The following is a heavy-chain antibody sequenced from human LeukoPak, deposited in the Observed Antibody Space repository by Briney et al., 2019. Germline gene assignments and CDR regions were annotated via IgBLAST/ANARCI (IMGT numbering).Heavy chain of an antibody. J-gene: IGHJ4*02. Sequence: GGSLRLSCAASGFTFSSYGMHWVRQAPGKGLEWVAFIRYDGSNKYYADSVKGRFTISRDNSKNTLYLQMNSLRAEDTAVYYCAKVQLTGRIYRANYFDYWGQGTLVTVSS. V-gene: IGHV3-30*02. D-gene: IGHD2-2*01. CDR1: GFTFSSYG. CDR2: IRYDGSNK. CDR3: AKVQLTGRIYRANYFDY.